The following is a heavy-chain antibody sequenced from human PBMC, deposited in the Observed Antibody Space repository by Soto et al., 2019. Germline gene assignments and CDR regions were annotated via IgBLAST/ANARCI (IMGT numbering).Heavy chain of an antibody. J-gene: IGHJ4*02. V-gene: IGHV4-4*02. D-gene: IGHD6-19*01. CDR3: ARARAYRSGHGGGLAF. CDR2: IYHRGNT. Sequence: QVQLQESGPGLVKPSGTLSLTCDVSGGSISSGHWFTWVRQSPGRGLEWIGEIYHRGNTNYSPSLKSRVTISMDKAKNQFSLRLTSVTAADTAVYYCARARAYRSGHGGGLAFWGQGTLVTVSS. CDR1: GGSISSGHW.